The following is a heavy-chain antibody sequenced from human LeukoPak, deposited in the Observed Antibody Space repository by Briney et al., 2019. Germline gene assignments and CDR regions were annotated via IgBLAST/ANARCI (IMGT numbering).Heavy chain of an antibody. Sequence: GGSLRLSCAASGFTFVDYAMHWVRQAPGKGLEWVSGISWNSGSIGYADSVKGRFTISRDNAKNSLYLQMNSLRAEDTALYYCAKDISPLSDCSSTSCFDAFDIWGQGTMVTVSS. CDR2: ISWNSGSI. V-gene: IGHV3-9*01. CDR3: AKDISPLSDCSSTSCFDAFDI. D-gene: IGHD2-2*01. CDR1: GFTFVDYA. J-gene: IGHJ3*02.